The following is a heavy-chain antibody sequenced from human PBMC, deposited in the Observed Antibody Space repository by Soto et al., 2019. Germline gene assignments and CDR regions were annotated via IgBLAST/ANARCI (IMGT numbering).Heavy chain of an antibody. CDR2: IIPIFGTA. CDR1: GGTFSSYA. V-gene: IGHV1-69*13. D-gene: IGHD2-15*01. J-gene: IGHJ3*02. CDR3: AVYCSGGSCYPTRDAFDI. Sequence: ASVKVSCKASGGTFSSYAISWVRQAPGQGLEWMGEIIPIFGTANYAQKFQGRVTITADESTSTAYMELSSLRSEDTAVYYCAVYCSGGSCYPTRDAFDIWGQGTMATVSS.